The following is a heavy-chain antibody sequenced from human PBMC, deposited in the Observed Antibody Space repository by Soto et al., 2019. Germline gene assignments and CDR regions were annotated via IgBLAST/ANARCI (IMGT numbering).Heavy chain of an antibody. D-gene: IGHD3-10*01. Sequence: EVQLVESGGGLVQPGGSLRLSCAASGFTFSSYWMSWVRQAPGKGLEWVANIKEDGSERYYVDSVKGRFTISRDNAKNTLYLQMNSLRAEDTAGDYCARATGAEKEDYWGQGTLVTVSS. CDR3: ARATGAEKEDY. V-gene: IGHV3-7*04. CDR2: IKEDGSER. J-gene: IGHJ4*02. CDR1: GFTFSSYW.